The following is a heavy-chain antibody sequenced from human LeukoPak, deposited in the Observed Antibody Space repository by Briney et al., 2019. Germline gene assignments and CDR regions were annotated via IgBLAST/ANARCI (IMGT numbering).Heavy chain of an antibody. CDR3: ARDECSSTSCYIGGYYYYGMDV. D-gene: IGHD2-2*02. J-gene: IGHJ6*02. V-gene: IGHV3-7*01. CDR2: IKQDGSEK. Sequence: GGSLRLSCAASGLTFSSYWMSWVRQAPGKGLEWVANIKQDGSEKYYVDSVKGRFTISRDNAKNSLYLQMNSLRAEDTAVYYCARDECSSTSCYIGGYYYYGMDVWGQGTTVTVSS. CDR1: GLTFSSYW.